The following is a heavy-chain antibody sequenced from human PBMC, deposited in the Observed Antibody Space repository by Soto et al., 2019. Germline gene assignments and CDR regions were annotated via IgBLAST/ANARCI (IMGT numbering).Heavy chain of an antibody. CDR2: IYWDDDK. D-gene: IGHD1-1*01. V-gene: IGHV2-5*02. J-gene: IGHJ4*02. Sequence: QITLKESGPPRVKPTQTLTLTCTFSGFSLTSRPMGVGWIRQPPGKALEWLVFIYWDDDKRYNPSLNSRLTITKDSSGNQVVLTMTNMYPVDTATYYCAHRLSGYNWNGGYFDYWGQGALVTVSS. CDR3: AHRLSGYNWNGGYFDY. CDR1: GFSLTSRPMG.